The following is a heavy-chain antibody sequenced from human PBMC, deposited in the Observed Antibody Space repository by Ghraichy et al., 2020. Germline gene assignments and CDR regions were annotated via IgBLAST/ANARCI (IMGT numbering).Heavy chain of an antibody. J-gene: IGHJ6*02. CDR2: ISAYNGNT. CDR1: GYTFTSYG. D-gene: IGHD4-17*01. V-gene: IGHV1-18*01. Sequence: ASVKVPCKASGYTFTSYGISWVRQAPGQGLEWMGWISAYNGNTNYAQKLQGRVTMTTDTSTSTAYMELRSLRSDDTAVYYCARGLTSTVTNGMDVWGQGTTVTVSS. CDR3: ARGLTSTVTNGMDV.